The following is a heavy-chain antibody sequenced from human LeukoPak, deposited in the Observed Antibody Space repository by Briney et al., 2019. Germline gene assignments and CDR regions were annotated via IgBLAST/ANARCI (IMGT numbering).Heavy chain of an antibody. D-gene: IGHD3-22*01. CDR2: IWYDGVNK. J-gene: IGHJ6*03. Sequence: ESGGSLRLSCAASGFTFGNFGMHWVRQAPGKGLEWVAGIWYDGVNKYYADSVKGRFTVSRDNSKNTLYLQMNSLRAEDTAVYYCAKSPYYYDSSGYAFYYYMDVWGKGTTVTVSS. V-gene: IGHV3-33*06. CDR1: GFTFGNFG. CDR3: AKSPYYYDSSGYAFYYYMDV.